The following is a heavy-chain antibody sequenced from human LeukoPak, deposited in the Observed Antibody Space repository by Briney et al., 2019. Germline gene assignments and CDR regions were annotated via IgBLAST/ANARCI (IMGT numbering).Heavy chain of an antibody. CDR3: ARVGYYYDSSGYLYE. Sequence: SVKVSCKASGGTFSSYAMSWVRQAPGQGLEWMGRIIPIFGTANYAQKFQGRVTITTDESTSTAYMELSSLRSEDTAVYYCARVGYYYDSSGYLYEWGQGTLVTVSS. D-gene: IGHD3-22*01. J-gene: IGHJ4*02. CDR1: GGTFSSYA. V-gene: IGHV1-69*05. CDR2: IIPIFGTA.